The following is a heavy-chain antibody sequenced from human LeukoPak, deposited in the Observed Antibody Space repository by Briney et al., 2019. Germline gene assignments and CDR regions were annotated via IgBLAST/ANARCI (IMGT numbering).Heavy chain of an antibody. CDR2: IIPIFGTA. CDR3: AGSYCSSTSCYARSPARYYYYYYMDV. Sequence: SVKVSCKASGGTFSSYAISWVRQAPGQGLEWMGGIIPIFGTANYAQKFQGRVTITTDEPTSTAYMELSSLRSEDTAVYYCAGSYCSSTSCYARSPARYYYYYYMDVWGKGTTVTVSS. D-gene: IGHD2-2*01. CDR1: GGTFSSYA. J-gene: IGHJ6*03. V-gene: IGHV1-69*05.